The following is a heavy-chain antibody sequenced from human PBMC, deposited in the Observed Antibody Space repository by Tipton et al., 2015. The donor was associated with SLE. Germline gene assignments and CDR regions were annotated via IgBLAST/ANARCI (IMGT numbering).Heavy chain of an antibody. CDR2: IYYSGST. Sequence: LRLSCTVSGGSINSYYWSWIRQPPGKGLEWIGYIYYSGSTNYKPSLKSRVTISVDTSKNQFSLKLNSVTAADTAVYYCARGPGSPRPFDYWGQGTLVTVSS. D-gene: IGHD6-13*01. V-gene: IGHV4-59*12. J-gene: IGHJ4*02. CDR3: ARGPGSPRPFDY. CDR1: GGSINSYY.